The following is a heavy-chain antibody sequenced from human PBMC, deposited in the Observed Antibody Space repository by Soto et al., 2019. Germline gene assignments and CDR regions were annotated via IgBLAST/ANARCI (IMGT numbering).Heavy chain of an antibody. V-gene: IGHV3-23*01. D-gene: IGHD3-22*01. CDR2: ISGRGSST. CDR3: AKVLLYYDPPYGLDV. Sequence: EVHLLESGGGLVQPGGSLRLSCAASGFTFSSYAMSWVRQAPGKGLEWVSGISGRGSSTYYADSVKGRFTISRDNSKNTLYLQLNSLRAEDTAVYYCAKVLLYYDPPYGLDVWGQGTTVTVS. CDR1: GFTFSSYA. J-gene: IGHJ6*02.